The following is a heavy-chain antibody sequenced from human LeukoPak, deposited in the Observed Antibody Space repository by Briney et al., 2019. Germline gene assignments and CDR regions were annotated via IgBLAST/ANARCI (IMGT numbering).Heavy chain of an antibody. J-gene: IGHJ4*02. CDR2: INHSGST. D-gene: IGHD5-12*01. V-gene: IGHV4-34*01. CDR1: GGSFSVYY. CDR3: ARGRPEYSGYDFPFDY. Sequence: SETLSLTCAVYGGSFSVYYWSWIRQPPGKGLEWIGEINHSGSTNYNPSLKSRVTISVDTSKNQFSLKLSSVTAADTAVYYCARGRPEYSGYDFPFDYWGQGTLVTVSS.